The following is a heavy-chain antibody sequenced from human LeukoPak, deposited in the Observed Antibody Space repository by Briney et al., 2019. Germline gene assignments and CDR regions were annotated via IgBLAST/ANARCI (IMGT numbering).Heavy chain of an antibody. J-gene: IGHJ3*02. CDR2: IYTGGTT. CDR3: ARDRGGAGAFDI. CDR1: GFTVSGTY. D-gene: IGHD3-16*01. V-gene: IGHV3-66*01. Sequence: PGGSLRLSCAASGFTVSGTYMTWVRQAPGKGLEWVSIIYTGGTTYYADSVKGRFTISRDNSKNTLYLQMSSLRAEDTAVYYCARDRGGAGAFDIWGQGTMVTVSS.